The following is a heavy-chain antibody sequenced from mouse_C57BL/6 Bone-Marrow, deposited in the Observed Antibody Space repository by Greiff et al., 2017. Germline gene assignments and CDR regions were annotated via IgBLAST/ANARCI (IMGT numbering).Heavy chain of an antibody. CDR2: IDPENGDT. V-gene: IGHV14-4*01. Sequence: EVQLVESGAELVRPGASVKLSCTASGFNIKDDYMHWVKQRPEQGLEWIGWIDPENGDTEYASKFQGKATITADTSSNPAYLQLSSLTSEDTAVYYCTTVDYDYFDYWGQGTTLTVSS. J-gene: IGHJ2*01. CDR3: TTVDYDYFDY. D-gene: IGHD2-4*01. CDR1: GFNIKDDY.